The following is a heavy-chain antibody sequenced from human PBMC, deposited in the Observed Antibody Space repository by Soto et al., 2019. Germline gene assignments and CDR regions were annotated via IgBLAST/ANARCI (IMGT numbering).Heavy chain of an antibody. CDR3: ARRLDFGNGYFTASMDV. CDR1: GDFMSRGSYY. V-gene: IGHV4-39*02. Sequence: PSETLSVTCVVSGDFMSRGSYYWGWIRQPPGKGLEWIGSFYYTVSTNYNPSLKSRVTVSADTSNNHFSLRLTSVTAADTAVYYCARRLDFGNGYFTASMDVWGKGTTVTVSS. CDR2: FYYTVST. D-gene: IGHD3-3*01. J-gene: IGHJ6*03.